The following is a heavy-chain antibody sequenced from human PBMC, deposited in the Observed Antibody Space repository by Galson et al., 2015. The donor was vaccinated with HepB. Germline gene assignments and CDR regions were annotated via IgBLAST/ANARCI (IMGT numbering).Heavy chain of an antibody. D-gene: IGHD3-22*01. J-gene: IGHJ3*02. CDR2: IRSKANSYAT. V-gene: IGHV3-73*01. Sequence: SLRLSCAASGFTFSGSAMHWVRQASGKGLEWVGRIRSKANSYATEYAASVKGRFTISRDDPKNTAYLQMNSLKTDDTAVYYCTTQTADDSSTHAFDIWGQVTMVTVSS. CDR1: GFTFSGSA. CDR3: TTQTADDSSTHAFDI.